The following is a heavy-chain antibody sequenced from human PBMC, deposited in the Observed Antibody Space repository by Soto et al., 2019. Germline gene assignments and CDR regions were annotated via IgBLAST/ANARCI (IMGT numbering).Heavy chain of an antibody. J-gene: IGHJ3*02. V-gene: IGHV3-13*01. CDR3: ARAGREPIVVDAFDI. Sequence: GGSLRLSCAASGFTFSSYDMHWVRQATGKGLEWVSAIGTAGDTYYPGSVKGRFTISRENAKNSLYLQMNSLRAEDTAVYYCARAGREPIVVDAFDIWGQGTMVTVSS. D-gene: IGHD1-26*01. CDR2: IGTAGDT. CDR1: GFTFSSYD.